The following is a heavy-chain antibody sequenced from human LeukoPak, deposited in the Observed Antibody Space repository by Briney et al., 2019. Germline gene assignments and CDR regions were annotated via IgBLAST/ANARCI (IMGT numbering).Heavy chain of an antibody. V-gene: IGHV3-73*01. J-gene: IGHJ4*02. CDR3: TRLLDYNGYDYGAFDY. Sequence: SGGSLRLSCAASGFTFSASAMHWVRQASGKGLEWVGRIRTKTNNFATAYAASVKGRFTVSRDDSKNTAYLQMNSLKTEDTAVYYCTRLLDYNGYDYGAFDYWGQGTLVTVSS. D-gene: IGHD3-22*01. CDR2: IRTKTNNFAT. CDR1: GFTFSASA.